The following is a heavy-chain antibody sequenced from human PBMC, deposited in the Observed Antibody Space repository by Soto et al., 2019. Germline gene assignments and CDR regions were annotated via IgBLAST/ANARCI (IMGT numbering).Heavy chain of an antibody. V-gene: IGHV4-59*01. CDR3: ASTSRAAPGRGYGC. CDR2: VYSGGSA. CDR1: PGSIKDYY. J-gene: IGHJ4*02. D-gene: IGHD6-13*01. Sequence: PSETLSLTCNVFPGSIKDYYCIWVRHTPFMRLEWIVFVYSGGSAMYNPSFKSRVIISLETSKNQFSLTLTSLTAAAPAAYYCASTSRAAPGRGYGCWGQGALVTVSS.